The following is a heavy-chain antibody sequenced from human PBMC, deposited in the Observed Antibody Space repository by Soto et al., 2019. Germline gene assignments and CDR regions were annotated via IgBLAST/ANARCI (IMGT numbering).Heavy chain of an antibody. CDR2: ISYDGSNK. CDR1: GFTFSSYG. V-gene: IGHV3-30*18. D-gene: IGHD2-15*01. J-gene: IGHJ4*02. Sequence: GGSLRLSCVASGFTFSSYGMHWVRQAPGKGLEWVAVISYDGSNKYYADSVKGRFTISRDNSKNTLYLQMNSLRAEDTAVYYCAKDDLPHCSGGSCYSGAVFDYWGQGTLVTVSS. CDR3: AKDDLPHCSGGSCYSGAVFDY.